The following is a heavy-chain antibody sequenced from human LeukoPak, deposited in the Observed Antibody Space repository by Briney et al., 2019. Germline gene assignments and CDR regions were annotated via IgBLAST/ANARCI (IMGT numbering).Heavy chain of an antibody. V-gene: IGHV3-11*01. J-gene: IGHJ4*02. D-gene: IGHD4-23*01. Sequence: GGSLRLSCVASGFTFSAYYISWIRQAPGQGLEWVSYISLTGDTIYYADSVKGRFTISRDNAKNSLYLQMNSLRAEDTAVYYCASLYGGTGYWGQGALVTVSS. CDR1: GFTFSAYY. CDR2: ISLTGDTI. CDR3: ASLYGGTGY.